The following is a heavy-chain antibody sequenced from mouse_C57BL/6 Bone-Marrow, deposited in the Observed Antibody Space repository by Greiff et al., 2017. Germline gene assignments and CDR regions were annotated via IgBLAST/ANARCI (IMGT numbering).Heavy chain of an antibody. V-gene: IGHV5-6*02. CDR2: ICSGGSYT. CDR1: GFTFSSYG. J-gene: IGHJ3*01. Sequence: EVMLVESGGDLVKPGGSLKLSCAASGFTFSSYGMSWVRQTPDKRLEWVATICSGGSYTYYPDSVKGRFTISRDNAKNTMYLQMSSLKSEDTAMYYCARRVRGFAYWGQGTLVTVSA. CDR3: ARRVRGFAY.